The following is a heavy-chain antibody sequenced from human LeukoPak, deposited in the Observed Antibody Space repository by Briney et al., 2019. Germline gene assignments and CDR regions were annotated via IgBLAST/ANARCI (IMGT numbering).Heavy chain of an antibody. CDR1: GFTFSTYS. J-gene: IGHJ4*02. CDR2: ISSSSSYI. CDR3: ARDPPIYGSGSYYTDY. Sequence: PGGSLRLSCAASGFTFSTYSMNWVRQAPGKGLEWVSSISSSSSYIYYADSVKGRFTISRDNAKNSLYLQMNSLRAVDTAVYYCARDPPIYGSGSYYTDYWGQGTLVTVSS. D-gene: IGHD3-10*01. V-gene: IGHV3-21*01.